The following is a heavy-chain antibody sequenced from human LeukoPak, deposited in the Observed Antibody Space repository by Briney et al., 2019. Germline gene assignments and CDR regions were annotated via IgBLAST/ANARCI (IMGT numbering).Heavy chain of an antibody. V-gene: IGHV1-69*04. CDR2: IIPIFGIA. D-gene: IGHD2-15*01. CDR3: AREMNGTLGLLLGY. CDR1: GGTFSSYA. J-gene: IGHJ4*02. Sequence: ASVKVSCKASGGTFSSYAISWVRQAPGQGLEWMGRIIPIFGIANYAQKFQGRVTITADKSTSTAYMELSSLRSEDTAVYYCAREMNGTLGLLLGYWGQGTLATVSS.